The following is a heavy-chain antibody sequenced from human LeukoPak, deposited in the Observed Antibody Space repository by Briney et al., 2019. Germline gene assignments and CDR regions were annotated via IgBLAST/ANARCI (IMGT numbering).Heavy chain of an antibody. V-gene: IGHV4-34*01. Sequence: SETLSLTCAVYGGSFSGYYWSWIRQPPGKGLEWIGEINHSGSTNYNPSLKSRVTISVDTSKNQFSLKLSSVTAADTAVYYCARLDSGSSAVDYWGQGTLVTVSS. CDR2: INHSGST. D-gene: IGHD1-26*01. CDR3: ARLDSGSSAVDY. J-gene: IGHJ4*02. CDR1: GGSFSGYY.